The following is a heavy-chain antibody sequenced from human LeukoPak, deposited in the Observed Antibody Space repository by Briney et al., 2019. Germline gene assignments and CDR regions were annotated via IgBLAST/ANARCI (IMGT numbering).Heavy chain of an antibody. Sequence: SETLSLTCSVSGGSISSYYWSWIRQPPGKGLEWIGYVYYSGSTNYNPSLKRRVTISVDTSKNQFSLKLNSVTAADTAVYYCVRRGYCSGVSCYTFDQWGQGTLVTVSS. CDR3: VRRGYCSGVSCYTFDQ. CDR2: VYYSGST. V-gene: IGHV4-59*08. D-gene: IGHD2-15*01. CDR1: GGSISSYY. J-gene: IGHJ4*02.